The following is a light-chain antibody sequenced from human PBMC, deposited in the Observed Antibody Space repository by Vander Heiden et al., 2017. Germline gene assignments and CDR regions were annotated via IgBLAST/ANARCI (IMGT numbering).Light chain of an antibody. CDR1: SSNIGSNT. J-gene: IGLJ2*01. CDR2: SNN. V-gene: IGLV1-44*01. Sequence: QSVLTQPPSASGTPAQRVTISCSGSSSNIGSNTVNWYQQLPGTAPKLLIYSNNQRPSGVPDRFSGSKSGTSASLAISGRQSEDEADYYCAAWDDSLNGVVFGGGTKLTVL. CDR3: AAWDDSLNGVV.